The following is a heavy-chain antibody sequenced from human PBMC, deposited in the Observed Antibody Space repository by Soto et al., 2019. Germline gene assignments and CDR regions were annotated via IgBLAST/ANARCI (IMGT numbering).Heavy chain of an antibody. J-gene: IGHJ6*02. CDR3: VRDHYYDSSPRTYYYGMDV. D-gene: IGHD3-22*01. CDR1: GGSISSYY. Sequence: SETLSLTCTVSGGSISSYYWSWIRQPPGKGLEWIGYIYYSGSTNYNPSLKSRVTISVDTSKNQFSLKLSSVTAADTAVYYCVRDHYYDSSPRTYYYGMDVWGQGTTVTVSS. CDR2: IYYSGST. V-gene: IGHV4-59*01.